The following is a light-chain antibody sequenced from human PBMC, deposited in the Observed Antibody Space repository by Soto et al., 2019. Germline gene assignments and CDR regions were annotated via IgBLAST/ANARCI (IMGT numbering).Light chain of an antibody. CDR3: QQYATDPRT. Sequence: DIVMTQSPDSLAVSLGERATINCKSSQSVLHSSNNKNSLVWYQHKPGQPPKVLIYWASTRESGVPDRFSGSGSGTGFTLTISSLQAEDVAVYYCQQYATDPRTFGQGTKVEIK. CDR2: WAS. V-gene: IGKV4-1*01. J-gene: IGKJ1*01. CDR1: QSVLHSSNNKNS.